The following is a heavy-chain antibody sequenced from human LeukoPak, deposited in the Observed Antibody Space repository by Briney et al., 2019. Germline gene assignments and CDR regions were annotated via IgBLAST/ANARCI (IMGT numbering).Heavy chain of an antibody. CDR2: ISWNSGSI. CDR3: AKDARGAYSSSAVVFDY. CDR1: GFTFDAYA. Sequence: GRSLRLSCAASGFTFDAYAMHWVRQAPGKGLEWVSGISWNSGSIGYADSVKGRFPISRDNAKNSLYLQMNSLRAEDTALYYCAKDARGAYSSSAVVFDYWGQGTLVTVSS. V-gene: IGHV3-9*01. J-gene: IGHJ4*02. D-gene: IGHD6-6*01.